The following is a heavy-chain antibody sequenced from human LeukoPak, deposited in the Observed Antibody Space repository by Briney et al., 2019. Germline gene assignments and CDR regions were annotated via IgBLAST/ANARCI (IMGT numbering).Heavy chain of an antibody. Sequence: SVKVSCKASGGTFSSYAISWVRQAPGQGLEWMGGIIPIFGTANYAQKFQGRVTITADESTSTAYMELSSLRSEDTAVYYCASTHSPRYCSSTSCSGSWFDPWGQGTLVTDSS. D-gene: IGHD2-2*01. CDR3: ASTHSPRYCSSTSCSGSWFDP. CDR1: GGTFSSYA. V-gene: IGHV1-69*01. J-gene: IGHJ5*02. CDR2: IIPIFGTA.